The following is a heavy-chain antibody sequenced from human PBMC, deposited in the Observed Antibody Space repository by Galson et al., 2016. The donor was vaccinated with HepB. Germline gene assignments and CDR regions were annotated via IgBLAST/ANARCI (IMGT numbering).Heavy chain of an antibody. CDR1: GDSISSSKFF. Sequence: TLSLTCAVSGDSISSSKFFWGWLRQPPGKGLEWIGSISYSGLTKYNPSLQIRVTVSVDTSKNQISLKLSSVTATDTAVYYCARLTWEVLGWFDTWGQGTLVTVSS. CDR3: ARLTWEVLGWFDT. V-gene: IGHV4-39*01. CDR2: ISYSGLT. D-gene: IGHD1-26*01. J-gene: IGHJ5*02.